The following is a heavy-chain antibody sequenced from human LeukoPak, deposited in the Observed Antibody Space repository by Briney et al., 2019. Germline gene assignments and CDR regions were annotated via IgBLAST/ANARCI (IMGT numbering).Heavy chain of an antibody. Sequence: SETLSLTCTVSGGSISSSNYYWGWIRQSPGKGLEWIGSIYYSGSTYYNPSLKSRVTISVDTSKNQFSLKLSSVTAADTAVYYCARLGYSGSYYERTFDIWGQGTMVTVSS. J-gene: IGHJ3*02. CDR3: ARLGYSGSYYERTFDI. CDR1: GGSISSSNYY. D-gene: IGHD1-26*01. CDR2: IYYSGST. V-gene: IGHV4-39*01.